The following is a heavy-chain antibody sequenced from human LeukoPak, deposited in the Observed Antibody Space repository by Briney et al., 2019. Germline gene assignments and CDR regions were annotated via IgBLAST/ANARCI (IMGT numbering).Heavy chain of an antibody. CDR1: GGSISSYY. Sequence: PSETLSLTCTVPGGSISSYYWSWIRQPPGKGLEWIGYIYYSGSTNYNPSLKSRVTISVDTSKNQFSLKLSSVTAADTAVYYCAREQATGDMTFDYWGQGTLVTVSS. CDR2: IYYSGST. CDR3: AREQATGDMTFDY. J-gene: IGHJ4*02. V-gene: IGHV4-59*01. D-gene: IGHD7-27*01.